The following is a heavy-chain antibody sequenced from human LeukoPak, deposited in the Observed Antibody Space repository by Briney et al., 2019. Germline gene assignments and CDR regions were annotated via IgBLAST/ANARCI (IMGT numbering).Heavy chain of an antibody. CDR2: IYYSGST. CDR3: ARVGVEFLDAFDI. V-gene: IGHV4-59*01. D-gene: IGHD3-3*01. J-gene: IGHJ3*02. CDR1: GGSISSYY. Sequence: SETLSLTCTVSGGSISSYYWSWIRQPPGKGLEWIGYIYYSGSTNYNPSPKSRVTISVDTSKNRFSLKLSSVTAADTAVYYCARVGVEFLDAFDIWGQGTMVTVSS.